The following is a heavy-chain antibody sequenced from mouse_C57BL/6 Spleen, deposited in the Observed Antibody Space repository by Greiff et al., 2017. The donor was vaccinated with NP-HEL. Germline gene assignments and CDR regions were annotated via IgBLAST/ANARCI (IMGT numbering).Heavy chain of an antibody. J-gene: IGHJ1*03. CDR1: GYTFTEYT. CDR3: AGHEEAYGSSSYWYFDV. Sequence: QVQLQQSGAELVKPGASVKLSCKASGYTFTEYTIHWVKQRPGQGLEWIGWFYPGSGSIKYNEKFKDKATLTADTSSSTVYMELSRLTSEDSAVYFCAGHEEAYGSSSYWYFDVWGTGTTVTVSS. V-gene: IGHV1-62-2*01. CDR2: FYPGSGSI. D-gene: IGHD1-1*01.